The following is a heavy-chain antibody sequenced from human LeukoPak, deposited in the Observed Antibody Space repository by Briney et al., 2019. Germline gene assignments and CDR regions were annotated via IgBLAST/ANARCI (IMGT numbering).Heavy chain of an antibody. CDR3: AREASSSWYESGYGHYYCYYMDV. CDR2: IKQDGSEK. CDR1: EFTFSSNW. J-gene: IGHJ6*03. V-gene: IGHV3-7*01. Sequence: PGGSLRLSCVASEFTFSSNWMSWVRQAPGKGLEWVANIKQDGSEKYYVDSVKGRFTISRDNAKKSLYLQMNSLRAEDTAVYYCAREASSSWYESGYGHYYCYYMDVWGKGTTVTVSS. D-gene: IGHD6-13*01.